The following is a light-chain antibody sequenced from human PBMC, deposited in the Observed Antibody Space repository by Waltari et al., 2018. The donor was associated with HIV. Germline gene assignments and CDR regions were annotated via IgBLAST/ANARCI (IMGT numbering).Light chain of an antibody. V-gene: IGLV2-23*02. CDR2: DVT. CDR3: CSYVGRWV. Sequence: QSALTQPASVSGSPGQSISISCIGVNSNAGGHAPWSQHNPGKAPKVIIYDVTERPSAVSHRFLVSRSGNTASLTISGLQAEDEADYYCCSYVGRWVFGGGTTLTVL. J-gene: IGLJ2*01. CDR1: NSNAGGHA.